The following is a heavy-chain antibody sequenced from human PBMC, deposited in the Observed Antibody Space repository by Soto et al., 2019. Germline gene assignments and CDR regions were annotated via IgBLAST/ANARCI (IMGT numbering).Heavy chain of an antibody. D-gene: IGHD5-18*01. V-gene: IGHV3-33*01. Sequence: GGSLRLSCAASGFTFSSYGMHWVRQAPGKGLEWVAVIWYDGSNKYYADSVKGRFTISRDNSKNTLYLQMNSLRAEDTAVYYCARLWVFGYSYGSNWFDPWGQGTLVTVSS. CDR2: IWYDGSNK. CDR3: ARLWVFGYSYGSNWFDP. J-gene: IGHJ5*02. CDR1: GFTFSSYG.